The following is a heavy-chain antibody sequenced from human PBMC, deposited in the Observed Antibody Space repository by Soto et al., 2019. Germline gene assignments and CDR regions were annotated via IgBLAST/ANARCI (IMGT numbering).Heavy chain of an antibody. V-gene: IGHV3-23*01. D-gene: IGHD1-26*01. Sequence: GGSLRLSCAASGFTFSSYAMSWVRQAPGKGLEWVSAISGSGGSTYYADSVKGRFTISRDNSKNTLYPQMNSLRAEDTAVYYCAKDSIRYSGSYYETYYFDYWGQGTLVTVSS. CDR3: AKDSIRYSGSYYETYYFDY. J-gene: IGHJ4*02. CDR1: GFTFSSYA. CDR2: ISGSGGST.